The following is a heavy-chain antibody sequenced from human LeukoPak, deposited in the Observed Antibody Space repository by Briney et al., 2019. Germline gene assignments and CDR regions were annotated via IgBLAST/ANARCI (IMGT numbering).Heavy chain of an antibody. D-gene: IGHD3-22*01. Sequence: GASVKVSCKASGYTFTSYYMHWVRQAPGQGLEWMGIINPSGGSTSYAQKFQGRVTMTRDMSTSTAYMELSSLTSDDTAVYYCARKKLEVVATYDFWGQGTLITVSS. J-gene: IGHJ4*02. CDR1: GYTFTSYY. CDR3: ARKKLEVVATYDF. CDR2: INPSGGST. V-gene: IGHV1-46*01.